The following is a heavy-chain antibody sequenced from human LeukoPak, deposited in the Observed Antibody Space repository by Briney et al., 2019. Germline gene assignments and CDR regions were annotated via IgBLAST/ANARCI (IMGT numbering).Heavy chain of an antibody. J-gene: IGHJ4*02. Sequence: SETLSLTCIVSGGSISNNYWSWIRQPPGKGLEWIGYMYYSGSTNYNPSLKSRVTISVDTSKNQFSLKLSSVTAADTAVYYCARARRYCSGGSCYSLYYFDYWGQGTLVTVSS. CDR1: GGSISNNY. CDR3: ARARRYCSGGSCYSLYYFDY. V-gene: IGHV4-59*01. CDR2: MYYSGST. D-gene: IGHD2-15*01.